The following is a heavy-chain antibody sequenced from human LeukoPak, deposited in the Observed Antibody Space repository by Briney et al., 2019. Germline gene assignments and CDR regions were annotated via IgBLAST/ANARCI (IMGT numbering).Heavy chain of an antibody. V-gene: IGHV1-46*01. Sequence: ASVKVSCKASGYTFTGYYMHWVRQAPGQGLEWMGWINPSGGSTSYAQKFQGRVTMTRDMSTSTVYMELSSLRSEDTAVYYCARGYCSSTSCYSIYYYYMDVWGKGTTVTVSS. CDR2: INPSGGST. CDR3: ARGYCSSTSCYSIYYYYMDV. CDR1: GYTFTGYY. D-gene: IGHD2-2*01. J-gene: IGHJ6*03.